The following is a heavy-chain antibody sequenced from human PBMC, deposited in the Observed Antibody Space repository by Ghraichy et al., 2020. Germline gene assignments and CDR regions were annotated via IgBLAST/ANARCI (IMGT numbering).Heavy chain of an antibody. D-gene: IGHD6-19*01. J-gene: IGHJ6*02. CDR1: GFTFSSYA. CDR3: AKGMAVAGTTYYYYDMDV. CDR2: IGGFGGST. V-gene: IGHV3-23*01. Sequence: GGSLRLSCAASGFTFSSYAMSWVRQAPGKGLEWVSAIGGFGGSTYYADSVRGRFTISRDNSKNTLYLQMNSLRAEDTAVYYCAKGMAVAGTTYYYYDMDVWGQGTTVTVSS.